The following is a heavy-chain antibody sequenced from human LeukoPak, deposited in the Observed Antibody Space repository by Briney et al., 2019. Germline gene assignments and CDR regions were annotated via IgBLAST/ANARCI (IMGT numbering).Heavy chain of an antibody. D-gene: IGHD1-26*01. V-gene: IGHV3-74*01. J-gene: IGHJ4*02. CDR2: INSDGITT. Sequence: GGSLRLSCAASGFTFINYWMHWVRQAPGKGLVWVSRINSDGITTTYADSVKGRFTISRDNAKNTLYLQMNSLRAEDTAVYYCARGAGGSYFWGQGTLVTVSS. CDR3: ARGAGGSYF. CDR1: GFTFINYW.